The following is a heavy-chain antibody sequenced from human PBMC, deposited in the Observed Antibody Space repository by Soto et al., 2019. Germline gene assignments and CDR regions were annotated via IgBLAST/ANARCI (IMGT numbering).Heavy chain of an antibody. CDR1: GFTFRSYG. CDR2: ISYDGNNQ. J-gene: IGHJ4*02. D-gene: IGHD2-21*01. V-gene: IGHV3-30*18. Sequence: GGSLRLSCAASGFTFRSYGMHWVRQAPGKGLEWVAVISYDGNNQYYADSVKGQFTISRDNSKNKLNLKMNSLTTEDTAEKHYAKAYYGGDKAMGLDYWGQGTLVTVSS. CDR3: AKAYYGGDKAMGLDY.